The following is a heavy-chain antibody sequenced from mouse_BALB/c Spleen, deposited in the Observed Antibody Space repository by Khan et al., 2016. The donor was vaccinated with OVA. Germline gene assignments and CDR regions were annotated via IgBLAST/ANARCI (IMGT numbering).Heavy chain of an antibody. CDR1: GFTFSSYG. CDR3: AREDYGGSYGWFAC. J-gene: IGHJ3*01. CDR2: ISSGGSYT. D-gene: IGHD1-1*01. Sequence: EVELVESGGDLVKPGGSLKLSCAASGFTFSSYGMSWVRQTPDKRLEWVATISSGGSYTYYPDSVKGRFTISRDNAKNTLYLQMSSLKSEDTAMYYCAREDYGGSYGWFACWRPGTLVPVSA. V-gene: IGHV5-6*01.